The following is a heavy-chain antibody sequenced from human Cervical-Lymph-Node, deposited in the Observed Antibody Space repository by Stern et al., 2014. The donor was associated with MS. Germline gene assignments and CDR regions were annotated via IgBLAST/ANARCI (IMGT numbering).Heavy chain of an antibody. CDR3: ATPVSVTVGAMDV. CDR1: GGAFNTYP. D-gene: IGHD2-21*02. Sequence: VQLVESGAEVKKPGSSVKVSCKASGGAFNTYPINWVRQARGRALEWMGGIIPIFGTPNYAPRFQGRVTIGAGAAPTNASMDIGSLTYEDTAVYYCATPVSVTVGAMDVWGQGTAVTVSS. V-gene: IGHV1-69*01. CDR2: IIPIFGTP. J-gene: IGHJ6*02.